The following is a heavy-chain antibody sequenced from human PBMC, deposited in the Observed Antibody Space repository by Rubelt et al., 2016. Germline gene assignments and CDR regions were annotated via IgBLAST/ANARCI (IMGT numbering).Heavy chain of an antibody. CDR2: ISYDGSNQ. Sequence: GFTFSSYGMHWVRQAPGKGLEWVAVISYDGSNQYHADSVKGRFTISRDVSKNTLYLQMNSLRGVDTAVYYCAREHRYCSGGSCVAFDIWGHGTGVTVSS. CDR3: AREHRYCSGGSCVAFDI. D-gene: IGHD2-15*01. CDR1: GFTFSSYG. V-gene: IGHV3-33*05. J-gene: IGHJ3*02.